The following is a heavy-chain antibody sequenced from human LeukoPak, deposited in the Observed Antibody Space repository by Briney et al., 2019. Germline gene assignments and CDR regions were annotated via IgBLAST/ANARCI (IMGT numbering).Heavy chain of an antibody. V-gene: IGHV3-33*01. D-gene: IGHD6-19*01. CDR3: ARDGSSGRRFDY. J-gene: IGHJ4*02. CDR1: GFTFSSYG. Sequence: PGRSLRLSCAASGFTFSSYGMHWVRQAPGKGLEWVAVIWYDGSNKYYADPVKGRFTISRDNSKNTLYLQMNSLRAEDTAVYYCARDGSSGRRFDYWGQGTLVTVSS. CDR2: IWYDGSNK.